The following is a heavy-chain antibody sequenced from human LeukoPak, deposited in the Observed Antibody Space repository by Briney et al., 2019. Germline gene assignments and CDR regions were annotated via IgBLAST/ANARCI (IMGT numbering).Heavy chain of an antibody. CDR3: AKTYCSGGSCPGDY. V-gene: IGHV3-23*01. J-gene: IGHJ4*02. Sequence: GGSLRLSCAASGFTFSSYAMGWVRQAPGKGLEWVSGISDSGGSTYYGDSVKGRFTISRDNSKKTLYLQMNSLRAEDTAVYYCAKTYCSGGSCPGDYWGQGTLVTVSS. CDR2: ISDSGGST. CDR1: GFTFSSYA. D-gene: IGHD2-15*01.